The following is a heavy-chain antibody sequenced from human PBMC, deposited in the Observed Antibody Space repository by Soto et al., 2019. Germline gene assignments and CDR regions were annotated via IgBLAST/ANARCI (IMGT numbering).Heavy chain of an antibody. CDR1: GDTISSGYH. V-gene: IGHV4-38-2*01. J-gene: IGHJ4*03. D-gene: IGHD6-25*01. Sequence: WETLSLTCAVSGDTISSGYHWAWIRQPPGKGLEWVASIYHTGTTYYNPSLTSRVTISVDTSKNQFSLKLSVGTAADSPVYYCARTARFGYF. CDR2: IYHTGTT. CDR3: ARTARFGYF.